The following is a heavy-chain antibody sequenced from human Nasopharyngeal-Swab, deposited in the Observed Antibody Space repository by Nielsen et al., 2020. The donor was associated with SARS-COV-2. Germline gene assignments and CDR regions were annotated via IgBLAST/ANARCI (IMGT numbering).Heavy chain of an antibody. D-gene: IGHD3-10*01. V-gene: IGHV1-18*01. CDR3: ARDLGAWFGELLDDAFDI. CDR1: GYTFTSYG. Sequence: ASVKVSCKASGYTFTSYGISWVRQAPGQGLEWMGWISAYNGNTNYAQKLQGRVTMTTDTSTSTAYMELRSLRSDDTAVYYCARDLGAWFGELLDDAFDIWGQGTMVTVSS. J-gene: IGHJ3*02. CDR2: ISAYNGNT.